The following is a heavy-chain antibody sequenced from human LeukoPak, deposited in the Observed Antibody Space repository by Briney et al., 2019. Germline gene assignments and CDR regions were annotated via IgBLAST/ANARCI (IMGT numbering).Heavy chain of an antibody. CDR1: GYTFTSYY. D-gene: IGHD6-19*01. Sequence: ASVNVSCKASGYTFTSYYMHWVRQAPGQGLEWMGIINPSGGSTSYAQQFQGRVTMTRDTSISTASMELSRLRSDDTAVYYCARVQWLVYHDAFDIWGQGTMVTVSS. CDR3: ARVQWLVYHDAFDI. CDR2: INPSGGST. V-gene: IGHV1-46*01. J-gene: IGHJ3*02.